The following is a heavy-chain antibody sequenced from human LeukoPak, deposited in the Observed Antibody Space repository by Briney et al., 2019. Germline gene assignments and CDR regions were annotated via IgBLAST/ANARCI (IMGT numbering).Heavy chain of an antibody. V-gene: IGHV1-46*01. CDR3: ARVTMLRGVIGTNGMDI. Sequence: ASVKVSCKASGYTFTNYYIHWVRQAPGQGLEWMGVIIPSGGDTTYAQRFQGRVTMTRDTSTSTVYVELTSLRSEDTAVYYCARVTMLRGVIGTNGMDIWGQGTTVTVSS. CDR2: IIPSGGDT. D-gene: IGHD3-10*01. J-gene: IGHJ6*02. CDR1: GYTFTNYY.